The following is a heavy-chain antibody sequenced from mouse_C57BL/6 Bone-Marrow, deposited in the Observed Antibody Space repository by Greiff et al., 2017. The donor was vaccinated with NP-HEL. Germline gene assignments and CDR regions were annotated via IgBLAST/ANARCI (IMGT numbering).Heavy chain of an antibody. CDR3: TTGGSSPYAMDY. Sequence: VQLQQSGAELVRPGASVKLSCPVSGFNIKDAYLPWLNQRPDQGLGWIGWIDPENGDPEFASKFQGKATITADTSSNTAYLKLSSLTSEDTAVYYCTTGGSSPYAMDYWGQGTSVTVSS. J-gene: IGHJ4*01. D-gene: IGHD1-1*01. CDR2: IDPENGDP. V-gene: IGHV14-4*01. CDR1: GFNIKDAY.